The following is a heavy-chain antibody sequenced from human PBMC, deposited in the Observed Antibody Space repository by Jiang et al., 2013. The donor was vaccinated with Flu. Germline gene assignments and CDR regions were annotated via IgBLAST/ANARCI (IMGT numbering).Heavy chain of an antibody. CDR3: ARDYCSGGSCYEGNFDY. J-gene: IGHJ4*02. Sequence: KSRVTISVDASKNQFSLKLSSVTAADTAVYYCARDYCSGGSCYEGNFDYWGQGTLVTVSS. D-gene: IGHD2-15*01. V-gene: IGHV4-31*02.